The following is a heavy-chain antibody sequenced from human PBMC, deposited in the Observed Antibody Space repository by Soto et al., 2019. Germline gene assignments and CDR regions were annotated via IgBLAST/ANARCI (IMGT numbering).Heavy chain of an antibody. D-gene: IGHD1-1*01. J-gene: IGHJ4*02. Sequence: QMQLVQSGPEVKKPGTSVKVSCKASGFTFPNSAVRWVRQARGQRLEWIGWIVVGSGNTNSAQKFQERVTFTRDTSTSTVYMELSSLKSEDTAVYFCAADDMTTFIWGQGTLVTVSS. V-gene: IGHV1-58*01. CDR3: AADDMTTFI. CDR1: GFTFPNSA. CDR2: IVVGSGNT.